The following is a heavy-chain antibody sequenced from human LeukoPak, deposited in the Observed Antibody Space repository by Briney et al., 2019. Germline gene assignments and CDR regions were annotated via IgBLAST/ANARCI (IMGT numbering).Heavy chain of an antibody. V-gene: IGHV1-8*01. D-gene: IGHD3-10*01. J-gene: IGHJ5*02. Sequence: ASVKVSCKAFGYTFSSYDINWVRQAAGQGLEWMGWMNPISGSTGYAQKFQGRVTMTRDTSITTAFMELSSLRSDDTAIYYCARVKRFPTVWFDPWGQGTLVTVSS. CDR1: GYTFSSYD. CDR2: MNPISGST. CDR3: ARVKRFPTVWFDP.